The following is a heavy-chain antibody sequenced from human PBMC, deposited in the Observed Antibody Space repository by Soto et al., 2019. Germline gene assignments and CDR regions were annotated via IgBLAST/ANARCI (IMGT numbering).Heavy chain of an antibody. J-gene: IGHJ4*02. CDR2: IKPDGSEK. D-gene: IGHD3-3*01. CDR1: GFTFSTYW. Sequence: GGSLRLSCAASGFTFSTYWMSWVRQAPGKGLEWVANIKPDGSEKYSADSVRGRFTISRDNAKNSLYLQINSLRAEDTAVYYCARVPYVDFWRTFDHWGQGTLVTVSS. CDR3: ARVPYVDFWRTFDH. V-gene: IGHV3-7*01.